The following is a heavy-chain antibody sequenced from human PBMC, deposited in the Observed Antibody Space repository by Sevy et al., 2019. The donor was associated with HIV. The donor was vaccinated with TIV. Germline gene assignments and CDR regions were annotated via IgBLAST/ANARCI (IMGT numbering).Heavy chain of an antibody. D-gene: IGHD2-15*01. J-gene: IGHJ6*02. V-gene: IGHV3-23*01. Sequence: GGSLRLSCSASEFTFSSYAMSWIRQAPGKGLEWVSAISGSGRFTYYADFVEGRFIISRDNSKNTLSVQMNSLRAEDTAVDYCAKGFCSGATCPRDYYYYGMDVWGQRTTVTVSS. CDR2: ISGSGRFT. CDR1: EFTFSSYA. CDR3: AKGFCSGATCPRDYYYYGMDV.